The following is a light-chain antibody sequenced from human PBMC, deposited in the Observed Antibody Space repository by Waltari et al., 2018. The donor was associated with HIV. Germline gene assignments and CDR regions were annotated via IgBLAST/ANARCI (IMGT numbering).Light chain of an antibody. Sequence: NFMLTQPPSVSASPGQTVTSSCPANRAVLPSNYWPWSQQRPGSAPTTLIYEDDQRPSGVPDRFSGSIDTSSNSASLTISGLKTEDEADYYCQSFDTSNQWIFGGGTKLTVL. J-gene: IGLJ2*01. CDR3: QSFDTSNQWI. V-gene: IGLV6-57*02. CDR2: EDD. CDR1: RAVLPSNY.